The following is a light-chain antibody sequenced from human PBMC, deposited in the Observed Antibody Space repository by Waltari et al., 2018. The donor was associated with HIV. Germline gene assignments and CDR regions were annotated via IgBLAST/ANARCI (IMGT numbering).Light chain of an antibody. CDR2: TDI. Sequence: SYELTQPPSVSVSPGQTARITCSGDALPNQYAYWYQQKPGQAPVLVLYTDIERPSGIPERFSGSSSGTTVTLTISGVQAEDEADYYCQSADNSSTYKIFGVGTKLTVL. V-gene: IGLV3-25*03. J-gene: IGLJ2*01. CDR3: QSADNSSTYKI. CDR1: ALPNQY.